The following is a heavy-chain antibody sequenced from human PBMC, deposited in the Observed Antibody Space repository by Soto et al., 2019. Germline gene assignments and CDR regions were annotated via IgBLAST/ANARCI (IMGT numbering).Heavy chain of an antibody. Sequence: QVQLVQSGAEVKKPGASVKVSCKASGYSFTSYAIYWVRQAPGQRLEWMGWINAGNGNTKYSQKLQGRVTFTGDTSASTAHMELSSLRSEDTAVYFCARGVENIVVVLDVFGYYGMDVWGQGPTVTVSS. CDR1: GYSFTSYA. CDR3: ARGVENIVVVLDVFGYYGMDV. V-gene: IGHV1-3*01. CDR2: INAGNGNT. J-gene: IGHJ6*02. D-gene: IGHD2-2*01.